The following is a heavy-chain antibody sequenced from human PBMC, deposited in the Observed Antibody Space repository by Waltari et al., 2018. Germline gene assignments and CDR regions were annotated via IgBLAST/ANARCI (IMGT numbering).Heavy chain of an antibody. Sequence: EVQLVESGGGLVQPGGSLRLSCAASGFTFSDHYMDWVRQAPGKWLEWVGRVRDKANRYTTEYAASVKGRFTISRDDLKNSLFLQMNSLKTEDTAVYYCSYSGSYKHFQDWGQGTLVTVSS. CDR1: GFTFSDHY. CDR3: SYSGSYKHFQD. J-gene: IGHJ1*01. D-gene: IGHD1-26*01. CDR2: VRDKANRYTT. V-gene: IGHV3-72*01.